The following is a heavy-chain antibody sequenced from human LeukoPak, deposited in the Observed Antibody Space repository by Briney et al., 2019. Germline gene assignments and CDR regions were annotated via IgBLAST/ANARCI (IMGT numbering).Heavy chain of an antibody. D-gene: IGHD7-27*01. CDR3: ASTTGDRDY. Sequence: GGSLRLSCVASGFTFSSYSMNWVRQAPGKGLEWVSYISGSSTYVYYVDSLKGRFTISRDNAKNSLYLQMNSLRVEDTAVYYCASTTGDRDYWGQGTLVNVSS. CDR2: ISGSSTYV. CDR1: GFTFSSYS. V-gene: IGHV3-21*01. J-gene: IGHJ4*02.